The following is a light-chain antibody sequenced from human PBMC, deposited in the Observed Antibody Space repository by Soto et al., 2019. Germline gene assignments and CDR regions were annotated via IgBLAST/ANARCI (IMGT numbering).Light chain of an antibody. CDR1: PNIRRY. CDR3: QQCYSTPQT. Sequence: DIQITQSPSSLSASVAARITITCRASPNIRRYLNWYQQKQGKAPNLLISTASNLQSGVPSMFSGSGSGTDFTLTISSLQPEDFAAYYCQQCYSTPQTFGQGTKMEIK. V-gene: IGKV1-39*01. CDR2: TAS. J-gene: IGKJ2*01.